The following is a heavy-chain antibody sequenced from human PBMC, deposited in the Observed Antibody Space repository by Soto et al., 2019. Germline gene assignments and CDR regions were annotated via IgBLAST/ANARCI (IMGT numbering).Heavy chain of an antibody. V-gene: IGHV4-59*12. J-gene: IGHJ5*02. Sequence: SETLSLTCTVSGGSINSYYWSWIRQPPGKGLEWIGYIYYSGSTNYNPSLKSRVTISVDTSKNQFSLKLSSVTAADTAVYYCARERPDGARLDPWGQGTLVTVSS. CDR2: IYYSGST. CDR3: ARERPDGARLDP. D-gene: IGHD6-6*01. CDR1: GGSINSYY.